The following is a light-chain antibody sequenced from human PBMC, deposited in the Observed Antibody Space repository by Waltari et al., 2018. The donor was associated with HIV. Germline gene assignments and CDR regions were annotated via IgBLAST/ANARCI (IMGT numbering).Light chain of an antibody. CDR1: SSDVGGYNY. CDR3: SSYTTRSTPDPNWV. CDR2: EVS. J-gene: IGLJ3*02. Sequence: QSALTQPASVSGSPGQSITISCTGTSSDVGGYNYVPWYQQHPGKAPQLMIFEVSNRPSGCSNRFSGSKSVNTASLTISGLQAEDEADYYCSSYTTRSTPDPNWVFGGGTKLTVL. V-gene: IGLV2-14*01.